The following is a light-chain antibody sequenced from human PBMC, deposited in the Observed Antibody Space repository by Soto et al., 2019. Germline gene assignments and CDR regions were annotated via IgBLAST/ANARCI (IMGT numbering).Light chain of an antibody. CDR1: SSDVGTYNY. CDR2: DVS. Sequence: QSVLTQPASVSGSPGQSITISCTGTSSDVGTYNYVSWYQQHPGKAPKVMIYDVSNRPSGVSNRLSGSKSGNTASLTISGLQAEDEADYYCSSYTGSSTSVIFGGGTKLTVL. J-gene: IGLJ2*01. CDR3: SSYTGSSTSVI. V-gene: IGLV2-14*03.